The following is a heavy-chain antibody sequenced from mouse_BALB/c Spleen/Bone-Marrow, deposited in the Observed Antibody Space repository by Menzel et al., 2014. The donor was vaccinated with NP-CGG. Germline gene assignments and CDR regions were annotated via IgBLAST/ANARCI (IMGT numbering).Heavy chain of an antibody. V-gene: IGHV1-54*01. J-gene: IGHJ4*01. CDR2: INSGSGGT. Sequence: IQLQQSVAALVTPGTSVKEPCKASGHPFTNYLLERVTQRPGQCLEWIGVINSGSGGTKYNEKFKGKATLTVDKSSSTAYMQLSSLTSDDSAVYYCARRNRDYYAMDYWGQGTSVTVSS. CDR1: GHPFTNYL. CDR3: ARRNRDYYAMDY.